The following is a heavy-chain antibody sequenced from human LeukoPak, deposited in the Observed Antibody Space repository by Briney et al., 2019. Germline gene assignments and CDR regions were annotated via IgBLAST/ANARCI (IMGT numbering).Heavy chain of an antibody. D-gene: IGHD4-17*01. CDR3: ARGGIYGDYGSY. Sequence: PGGSLRLSCAASGFTFSSYGMPWVRQAPGKGLEWVAVIWYDGSNKYYADSVKGRFTISRDNSKNTLYLQMNSLRAEDTAVYYCARGGIYGDYGSYWGQGTLVTVSS. CDR2: IWYDGSNK. V-gene: IGHV3-33*01. J-gene: IGHJ4*02. CDR1: GFTFSSYG.